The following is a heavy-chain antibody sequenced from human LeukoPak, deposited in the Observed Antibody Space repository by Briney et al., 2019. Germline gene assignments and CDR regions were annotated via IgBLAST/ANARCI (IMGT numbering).Heavy chain of an antibody. D-gene: IGHD4-17*01. CDR2: IYYTGST. V-gene: IGHV4-59*01. J-gene: IGHJ4*02. CDR1: GGSISTYY. Sequence: SETLSLTCTVSGGSISTYYWSWIRQPPGKGLEWIGYIYYTGSTNYNPSLKSRVTISVDTSMNQFSLKLSSVTAADTAVYYCARDDYGFDYWGQGTLVTVSS. CDR3: ARDDYGFDY.